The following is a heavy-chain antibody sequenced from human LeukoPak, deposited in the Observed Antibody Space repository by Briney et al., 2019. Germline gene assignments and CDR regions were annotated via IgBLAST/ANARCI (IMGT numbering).Heavy chain of an antibody. CDR1: GGSLSTHH. CDR3: ARDNWNYGSSMDV. Sequence: SETLSLTCVVSGGSLSTHHWSWIRQSPGRGLEWIGYISDSGSTNYNPSLKSRVTISVDTSKNQFSLKLSSVTAADTAVYHCARDNWNYGSSMDVWGQGTTVTVSS. CDR2: ISDSGST. V-gene: IGHV4-59*11. D-gene: IGHD1-7*01. J-gene: IGHJ6*02.